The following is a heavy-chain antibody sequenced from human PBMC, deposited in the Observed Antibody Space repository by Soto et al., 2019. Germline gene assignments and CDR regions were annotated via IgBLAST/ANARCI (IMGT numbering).Heavy chain of an antibody. CDR1: GFTFSNAW. CDR2: IKSKTDGGTT. Sequence: GGSLRLSCAASGFTFSNAWMSWVRQAPGKGLEWVGRIKSKTDGGTTDYAAPVKGRFTISRDDSKNTLYLQMNSLKTEDTAVYYCTTDDHSYYYYYGMDVWGQGTTVTVSS. CDR3: TTDDHSYYYYYGMDV. V-gene: IGHV3-15*01. J-gene: IGHJ6*02.